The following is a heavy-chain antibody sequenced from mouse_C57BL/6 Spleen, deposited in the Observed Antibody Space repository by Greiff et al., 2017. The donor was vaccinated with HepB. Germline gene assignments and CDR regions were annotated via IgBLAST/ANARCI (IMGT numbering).Heavy chain of an antibody. CDR1: GYTFTDYY. D-gene: IGHD2-1*01. Sequence: VKLVESGAELVRPGASVKLSCKASGYTFTDYYINWVKQRPGQGLEWIARIYPGSGNTYYNEKFKGKATLTAEKSSSTAYMQLSSLTSEDSAVYFCARGGNYDYFDYWGQGTTLTVSS. V-gene: IGHV1-76*01. CDR2: IYPGSGNT. J-gene: IGHJ2*01. CDR3: ARGGNYDYFDY.